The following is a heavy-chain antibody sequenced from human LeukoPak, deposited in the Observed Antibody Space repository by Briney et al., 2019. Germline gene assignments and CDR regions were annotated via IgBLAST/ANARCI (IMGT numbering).Heavy chain of an antibody. CDR2: ISSSSSYI. J-gene: IGHJ3*02. V-gene: IGHV3-21*04. CDR1: GFTFSSYS. CDR3: ATRLRYFDWLFHDAFDI. D-gene: IGHD3-9*01. Sequence: GGSLRLSCAASGFTFSSYSMNWVRQAPGKGLEWVSSISSSSSYIYYADSVKGRFTISRDNAKNSLYLQMNSPRAEDTAVYYCATRLRYFDWLFHDAFDIWGQGAMVTVSS.